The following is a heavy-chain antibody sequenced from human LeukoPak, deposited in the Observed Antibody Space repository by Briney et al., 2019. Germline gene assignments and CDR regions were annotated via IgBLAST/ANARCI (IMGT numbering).Heavy chain of an antibody. D-gene: IGHD1-26*01. J-gene: IGHJ3*02. CDR1: GFTFDDYA. Sequence: GGSLRLSCAASGFTFDDYAMHWVRQAPGKGLEWVSGISWNSGSIGYADSVKGRFTISRDNAKNSLYLQMNSLRAEDMALYYCAKDRGSYFPGAFDIWGQGTMVTVSS. CDR3: AKDRGSYFPGAFDI. CDR2: ISWNSGSI. V-gene: IGHV3-9*03.